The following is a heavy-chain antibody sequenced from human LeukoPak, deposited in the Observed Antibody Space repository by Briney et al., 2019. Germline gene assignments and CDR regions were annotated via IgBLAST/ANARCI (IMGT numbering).Heavy chain of an antibody. Sequence: SETLSLTCTVSGGSISSYYWSWIRQPAGKGLEWIGRIYSTGSTNYNPSLKSRVTVSVDTSKNQFSLRLRSVTAADTAVYYCARRIASAGTAGFDFWGQGALVTVSS. CDR3: ARRIASAGTAGFDF. CDR2: IYSTGST. D-gene: IGHD6-13*01. V-gene: IGHV4-4*07. CDR1: GGSISSYY. J-gene: IGHJ4*02.